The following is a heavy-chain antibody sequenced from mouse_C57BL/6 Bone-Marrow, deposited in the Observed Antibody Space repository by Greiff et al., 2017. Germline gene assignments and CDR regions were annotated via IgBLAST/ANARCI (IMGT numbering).Heavy chain of an antibody. CDR3: ARCAMDY. CDR1: GYTFTSYW. V-gene: IGHV1-69*01. CDR2: IDPSDSYT. Sequence: QVQLQQPGAELVMPGASVKLSCKASGYTFTSYWMHWVKQRPGQGLEWIGEIDPSDSYTNYNQKFKGKSTLTVDKSSSTAYMQLSSLTSEDSAVYYCARCAMDYWGQGTSVTASS. J-gene: IGHJ4*01.